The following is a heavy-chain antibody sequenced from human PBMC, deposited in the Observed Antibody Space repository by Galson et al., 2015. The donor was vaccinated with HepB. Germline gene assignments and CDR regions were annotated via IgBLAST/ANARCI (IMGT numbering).Heavy chain of an antibody. D-gene: IGHD2-15*01. V-gene: IGHV1-46*02. Sequence: SVKVSCKASGYTFNSYYMYWVRQAPGRGLEWMGILNPSSGSTSFAQKFQGRVTMTRDTSTSTVYLELNSLRSEDTAVYYCARGPRTYSFDSWGQGTLVTVSS. CDR2: LNPSSGST. CDR3: ARGPRTYSFDS. J-gene: IGHJ4*02. CDR1: GYTFNSYY.